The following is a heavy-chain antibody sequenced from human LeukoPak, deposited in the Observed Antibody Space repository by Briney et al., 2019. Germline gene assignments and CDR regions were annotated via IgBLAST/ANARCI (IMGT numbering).Heavy chain of an antibody. CDR1: GFTFSSYA. D-gene: IGHD3-9*01. CDR2: ISGSRGST. V-gene: IGHV3-23*01. Sequence: PGQSLRLSCAAAGFTFSSYAISWVRQAPGKGLEWVAAISGSRGSTYYADSRKGRFTIARDNSKNRLYLQMNSLTAKDTAVNECAKGLRYFDWLSLHWDQGPVVTVAS. J-gene: IGHJ4*02. CDR3: AKGLRYFDWLSLH.